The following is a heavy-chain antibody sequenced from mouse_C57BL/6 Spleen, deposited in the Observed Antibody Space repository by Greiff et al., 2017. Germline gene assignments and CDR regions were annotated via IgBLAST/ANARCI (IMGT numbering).Heavy chain of an antibody. D-gene: IGHD2-4*01. V-gene: IGHV5-4*01. CDR3: ARDADYDYDGYFDY. Sequence: EVQLVESGGGLVKPGGSLKLSCAASGFTFSSYAMSWVRQTPEKRLEWVATISAGGSYTYYPDNVKGRFTISRDNAKNNLYLQMSHLKSEDTAMYYCARDADYDYDGYFDYWGQGTTLTVSS. CDR2: ISAGGSYT. CDR1: GFTFSSYA. J-gene: IGHJ2*01.